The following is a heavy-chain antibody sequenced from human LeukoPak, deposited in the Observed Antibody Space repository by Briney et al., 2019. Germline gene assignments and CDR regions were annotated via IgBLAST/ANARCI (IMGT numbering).Heavy chain of an antibody. Sequence: ASVKVSCKASGYTFTGYYMHWVRQAPGQGLEWMGRINPNSGGTNYAQKLQGRVSMTTDTSTSTAYMELRNLRSDDTAVYYCARGRGNYDYGGLGYWGQGTLVTVSS. J-gene: IGHJ4*02. CDR1: GYTFTGYY. V-gene: IGHV1-2*06. D-gene: IGHD3-16*01. CDR2: INPNSGGT. CDR3: ARGRGNYDYGGLGY.